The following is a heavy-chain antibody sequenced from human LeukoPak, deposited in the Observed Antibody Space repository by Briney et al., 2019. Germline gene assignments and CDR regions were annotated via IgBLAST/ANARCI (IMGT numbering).Heavy chain of an antibody. J-gene: IGHJ4*02. CDR2: IYYGGST. Sequence: PSETLSLTCTVSGGSISSYYWSWIRQPPGKGLEWIGYIYYGGSTNYNPSLKSRVTISVDTSKNQFSLKLSSVTAADTAVYYCARDRAYYDSSGYLSLFDDWGQGTLVTVSS. V-gene: IGHV4-59*01. CDR1: GGSISSYY. CDR3: ARDRAYYDSSGYLSLFDD. D-gene: IGHD3-22*01.